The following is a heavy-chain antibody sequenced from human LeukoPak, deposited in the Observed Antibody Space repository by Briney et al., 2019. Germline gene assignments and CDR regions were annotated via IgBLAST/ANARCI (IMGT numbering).Heavy chain of an antibody. CDR2: LYLAGNT. CDR1: GLTIGSRY. J-gene: IGHJ1*01. Sequence: PGESLRLSCVASGLTIGSRYMNWVRQAPGKGLEWVSALYLAGNTYYADSVRGRFTISRDNSKNTLYLQVNNLRVEDTAIYYCAYGDGYNFFQHWGQGTLVAVSS. V-gene: IGHV3-53*01. CDR3: AYGDGYNFFQH. D-gene: IGHD5-24*01.